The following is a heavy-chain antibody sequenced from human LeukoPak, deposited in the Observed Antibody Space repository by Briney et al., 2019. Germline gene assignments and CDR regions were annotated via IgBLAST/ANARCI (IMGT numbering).Heavy chain of an antibody. CDR1: GRSLGSYY. CDR2: VYYTGST. V-gene: IGHV4-59*07. CDR3: ARLGSDWYVDY. D-gene: IGHD6-19*01. J-gene: IGHJ4*02. Sequence: SDTLSLTCTHSGRSLGSYYWSWIRHPPGKGLEWIGYVYYTGSTNYTPSLKSRVTISLDTSKNQFSLKLTSVTAADTAVYYCARLGSDWYVDYWGQGTLVAVSS.